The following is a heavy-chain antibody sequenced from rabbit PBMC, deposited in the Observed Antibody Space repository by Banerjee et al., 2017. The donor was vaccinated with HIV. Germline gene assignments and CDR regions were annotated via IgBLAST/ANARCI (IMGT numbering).Heavy chain of an antibody. CDR1: GIDFSSYG. V-gene: IGHV1S45*01. D-gene: IGHD4-1*01. CDR2: IYVGGGSA. CDR3: ARDLAGVIGWNFGL. Sequence: QEQLVESGGGLVTLGGSLTLTCKASGIDFSSYGIAWVRQAPGKGLEWIGTIYVGGGSAYYASWVNGRFTISKTSSTTVTLQMTSLTAADTATYFCARDLAGVIGWNFGLWGPGTLVTVS. J-gene: IGHJ4*01.